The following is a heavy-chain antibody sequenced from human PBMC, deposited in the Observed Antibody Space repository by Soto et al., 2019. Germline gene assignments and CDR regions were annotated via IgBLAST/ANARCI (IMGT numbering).Heavy chain of an antibody. V-gene: IGHV3-30-3*01. Sequence: PGGSLRLSCAASGFTFSSYAMHWVRQAPGKGLEWVAVISYDGSNKYYADSVKGRFTISRDNSKNTLYLQMNSLRAEDTAVYYCARDLASYCSSTSCYYYYGMDVWGQGTTVTVSS. CDR3: ARDLASYCSSTSCYYYYGMDV. J-gene: IGHJ6*02. CDR2: ISYDGSNK. D-gene: IGHD2-2*01. CDR1: GFTFSSYA.